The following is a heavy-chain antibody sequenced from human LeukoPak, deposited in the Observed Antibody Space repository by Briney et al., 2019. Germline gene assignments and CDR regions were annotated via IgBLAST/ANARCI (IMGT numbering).Heavy chain of an antibody. Sequence: PSETLSLTCAVYGGSFSGYYWSWIRQPPGKGLEWIGEINHSGSTNHNPSLKSRVTISVDTSKNQFSLKLSSVTAADTAVYYRARGSHDYDFWSGYYAHYMDVWGKGTTVTVSS. CDR2: INHSGST. D-gene: IGHD3-3*01. V-gene: IGHV4-34*01. CDR3: ARGSHDYDFWSGYYAHYMDV. J-gene: IGHJ6*03. CDR1: GGSFSGYY.